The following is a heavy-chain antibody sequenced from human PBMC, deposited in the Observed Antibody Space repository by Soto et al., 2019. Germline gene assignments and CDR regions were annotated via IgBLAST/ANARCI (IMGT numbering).Heavy chain of an antibody. J-gene: IGHJ5*02. CDR1: GFTFNRNA. D-gene: IGHD3-10*01. V-gene: IGHV3-23*01. Sequence: GGSLRLSCAASGFTFNRNAMSWVRQAPGKGLEWVSTISGSGGSTYYADSVKGRFTISRDNSKNTLYLQMNSLRAEDTAVYYCARPRRSRSGSYYLYNWFDPWGQGTLVTVSS. CDR3: ARPRRSRSGSYYLYNWFDP. CDR2: ISGSGGST.